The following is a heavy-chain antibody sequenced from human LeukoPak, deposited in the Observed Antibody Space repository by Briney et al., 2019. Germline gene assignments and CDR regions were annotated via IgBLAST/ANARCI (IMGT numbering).Heavy chain of an antibody. CDR3: ARSKSLMITFGGVAFDI. CDR1: GGSISSYY. J-gene: IGHJ3*02. D-gene: IGHD3-16*01. Sequence: SETLSLTCTVSGGSISSYYWSWIRKPPGKGLDWIGYIYYSGSTNYNPSLKSRVTISVDTSKNQFSLKLSSVTAADTAVYYCARSKSLMITFGGVAFDIWGQGTMVTVSS. CDR2: IYYSGST. V-gene: IGHV4-59*01.